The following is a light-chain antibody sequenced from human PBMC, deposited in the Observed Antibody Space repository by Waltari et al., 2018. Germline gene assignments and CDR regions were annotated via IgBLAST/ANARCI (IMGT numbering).Light chain of an antibody. V-gene: IGKV1-5*03. CDR1: QSISSW. CDR3: QQSVA. Sequence: DIQMPQSPSTLSAPVGDRVTITCRASQSISSWLAWYQQKPGKAPKLLIYKASSLESGVPSRFSGSGSGTEFTLTISSLQPDDFATYYCQQSVAFGQGTKVEIK. J-gene: IGKJ1*01. CDR2: KAS.